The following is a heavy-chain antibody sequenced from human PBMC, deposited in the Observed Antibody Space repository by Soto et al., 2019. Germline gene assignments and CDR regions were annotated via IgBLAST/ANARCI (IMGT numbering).Heavy chain of an antibody. J-gene: IGHJ1*01. CDR3: AAPSHLSDGGSGGCEFKS. CDR1: GYTFTSSP. V-gene: IGHV1-3*01. Sequence: VQLVQSGDEVKKPGASVKVSCKASGYTFTSSPIHWVRQAPGQRLEWMGWINAANGNTKYSQSFQGRVTITRDTFESKAYMEVSSLRSEDTAVYYCAAPSHLSDGGSGGCEFKSWGQGTLVTVSS. CDR2: INAANGNT. D-gene: IGHD2-15*01.